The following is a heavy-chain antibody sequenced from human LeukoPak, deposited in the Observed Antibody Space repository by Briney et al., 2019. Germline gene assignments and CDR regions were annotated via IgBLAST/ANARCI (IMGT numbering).Heavy chain of an antibody. CDR3: AREHSVTATAVLYCYYMDV. V-gene: IGHV4-61*02. D-gene: IGHD4-11*01. J-gene: IGHJ6*03. CDR2: IYASGST. Sequence: KPSETLSLTCTVSGGSISSGSYYWSWIRQPAGKGLEWIGRIYASGSTNYNPSLKSRVTISVDTSKNQFSLKLSSVTAADTAVYYCAREHSVTATAVLYCYYMDVWGKGTTVTVSS. CDR1: GGSISSGSYY.